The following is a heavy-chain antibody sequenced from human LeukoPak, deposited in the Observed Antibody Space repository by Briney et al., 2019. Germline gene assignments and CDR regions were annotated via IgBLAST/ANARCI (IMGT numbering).Heavy chain of an antibody. V-gene: IGHV1-18*01. J-gene: IGHJ4*02. CDR3: ARDAARYYYDTSGYFDF. CDR1: GYTFTSYG. CDR2: ISAYNGNT. D-gene: IGHD3-22*01. Sequence: ASVKASCKASGYTFTSYGISWVRQAPGQGLEWMGWISAYNGNTNYPQKPQGRVTMTTDTSTSTAYMELRSLRSDDTAVYYCARDAARYYYDTSGYFDFWGQGTLVTVSS.